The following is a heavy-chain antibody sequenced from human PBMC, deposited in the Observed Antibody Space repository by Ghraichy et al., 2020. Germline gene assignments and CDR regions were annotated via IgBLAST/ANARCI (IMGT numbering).Heavy chain of an antibody. Sequence: SETLSLTCTVSGGSISSSSYYWGWIRQPPGKGLEWIGSIYYSGSTYYNPSLKSRVTISVDTSKNQFSLKLSSVTAADTAVYYCARHVKITMIVVVSGLGWFDPWGQGTLVTVSS. CDR3: ARHVKITMIVVVSGLGWFDP. CDR1: GGSISSSSYY. CDR2: IYYSGST. V-gene: IGHV4-39*01. D-gene: IGHD3-22*01. J-gene: IGHJ5*02.